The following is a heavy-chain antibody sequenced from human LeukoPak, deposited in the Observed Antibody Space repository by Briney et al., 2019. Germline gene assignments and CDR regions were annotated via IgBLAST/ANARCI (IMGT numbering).Heavy chain of an antibody. CDR3: ARNYGDYGIVDY. CDR1: GGSISSYY. Sequence: SETLSLTCTVSGGSISSYYWSWIRQPPGKGLEWIGYIYYSGSTNYNPSLKSRVTISVDTSKNQFSLKLSSVTAADTAVYYCARNYGDYGIVDYWGQGTLVIVSS. V-gene: IGHV4-59*08. CDR2: IYYSGST. D-gene: IGHD4-17*01. J-gene: IGHJ4*02.